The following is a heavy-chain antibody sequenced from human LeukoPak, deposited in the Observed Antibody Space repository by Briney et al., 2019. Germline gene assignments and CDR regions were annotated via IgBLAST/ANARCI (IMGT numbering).Heavy chain of an antibody. V-gene: IGHV1-69*05. CDR3: AAASGDCSGGSCAGY. CDR2: IIPIFGTA. D-gene: IGHD2-15*01. Sequence: SVKVSYKASGGTFSSYAISWVRQAPGQGLEWMGRIIPIFGTANYAQKFQGRVTITTDESTSTAYMELSSLRSEDTAVYYCAAASGDCSGGSCAGYWGQGTLVTVSS. J-gene: IGHJ4*02. CDR1: GGTFSSYA.